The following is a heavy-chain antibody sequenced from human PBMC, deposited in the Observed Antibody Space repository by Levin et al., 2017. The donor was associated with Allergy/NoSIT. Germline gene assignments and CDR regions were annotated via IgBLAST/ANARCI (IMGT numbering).Heavy chain of an antibody. Sequence: PGGSLRLSCAASGFTFSSYGMHWVRQAPGKGLEWVAVISYDGSNKYYADSVKGRFTISRDNSKNTLYLQMNSLRAEDTAVYYCAKAGIAVAGTDFDYWGQGTLVTVSS. D-gene: IGHD6-19*01. CDR1: GFTFSSYG. V-gene: IGHV3-30*18. CDR2: ISYDGSNK. CDR3: AKAGIAVAGTDFDY. J-gene: IGHJ4*02.